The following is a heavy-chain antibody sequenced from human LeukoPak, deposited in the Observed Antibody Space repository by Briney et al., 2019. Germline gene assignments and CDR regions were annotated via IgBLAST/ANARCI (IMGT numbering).Heavy chain of an antibody. Sequence: GGSLRLSCAASGFTFSSYEMNWVCQAPGKGLEWVSSISSSGTYKYYADSVKGRFTISRDNAKNSLYLQMNSLRAEDTAVYYCAKGKDSVAGATNDYWGQGTLVTVSS. CDR3: AKGKDSVAGATNDY. J-gene: IGHJ4*02. CDR2: ISSSGTYK. D-gene: IGHD6-19*01. V-gene: IGHV3-21*01. CDR1: GFTFSSYE.